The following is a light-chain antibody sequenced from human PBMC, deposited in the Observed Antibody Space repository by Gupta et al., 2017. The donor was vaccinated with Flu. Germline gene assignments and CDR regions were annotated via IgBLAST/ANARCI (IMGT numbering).Light chain of an antibody. J-gene: IGLJ2*01. CDR2: DDT. CDR1: STDIGSYKY. Sequence: HSALTQPASVTGSPAQSMAHPRTGSSTDIGSYKYVYWYQQHPGNAPQLLFYDDTKRPSGVATLSSGSNAGDTSSLTIARLQDEDAAYYYCSSCTSSTTLVFGGGTRLTVL. CDR3: SSCTSSTTLV. V-gene: IGLV2-14*01.